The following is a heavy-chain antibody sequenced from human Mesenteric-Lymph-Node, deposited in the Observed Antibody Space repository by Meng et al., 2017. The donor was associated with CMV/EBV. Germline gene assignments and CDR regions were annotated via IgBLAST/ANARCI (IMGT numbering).Heavy chain of an antibody. CDR3: AREIVGGYCSSTSCYTDYFDY. J-gene: IGHJ4*02. D-gene: IGHD2-2*01. Sequence: GESLKISCTASGFTISSYSMNWVRQAPGKGLEWVADIKCDGSEKYSVASVKGRLTISRDNAKNSLYLQMNSLRAEDTAVYYCAREIVGGYCSSTSCYTDYFDYWGQGTLVTVSS. V-gene: IGHV3-7*01. CDR1: GFTISSYS. CDR2: IKCDGSEK.